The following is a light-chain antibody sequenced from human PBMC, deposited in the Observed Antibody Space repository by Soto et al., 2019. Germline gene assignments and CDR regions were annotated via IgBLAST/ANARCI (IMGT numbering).Light chain of an antibody. V-gene: IGKV1-5*01. CDR2: DAS. CDR1: QSISSW. J-gene: IGKJ4*01. CDR3: QQYNSYSST. Sequence: DIQMTQSPSTLSASVGDRVTITCRASQSISSWLAWYQQKPGKAPKLLIYDASSLESGVPSRFSGSGSGTEFTLTISCLQPDDFATYYCQQYNSYSSTFGGGTKVEIK.